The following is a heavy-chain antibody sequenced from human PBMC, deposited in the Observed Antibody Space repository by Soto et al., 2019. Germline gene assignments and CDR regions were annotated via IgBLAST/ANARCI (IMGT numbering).Heavy chain of an antibody. D-gene: IGHD2-15*01. CDR2: INPSGGST. V-gene: IGHV1-46*01. CDR3: ARVGCSGGSCYAVDY. J-gene: IGHJ4*02. Sequence: QVQLVQSGAEVKKPGASVEVSCKASGYTFTSYYMHWVRQAPGQGLEWMGIINPSGGSTTYAQKFQGRVTMTRDTSTSTVYMELSSLRSEDTAVYYCARVGCSGGSCYAVDYWGQGTLVTVSS. CDR1: GYTFTSYY.